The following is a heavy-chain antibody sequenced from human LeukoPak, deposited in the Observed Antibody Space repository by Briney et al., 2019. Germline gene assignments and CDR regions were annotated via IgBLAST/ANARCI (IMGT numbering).Heavy chain of an antibody. D-gene: IGHD6-19*01. CDR2: IYSGGKT. Sequence: GGSLILSCAVSGFTVSDYYMSWVRQAPGKGLEWVSVIYSGGKTYYADSVKGRFTISRDNSKNTLYLQMNSLRAEDTAVYYCAKDGSGWYSEYYFDYWGQGTLVTVSS. CDR3: AKDGSGWYSEYYFDY. J-gene: IGHJ4*02. CDR1: GFTVSDYY. V-gene: IGHV3-53*01.